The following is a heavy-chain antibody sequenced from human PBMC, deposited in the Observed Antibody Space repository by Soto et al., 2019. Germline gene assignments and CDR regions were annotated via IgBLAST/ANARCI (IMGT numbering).Heavy chain of an antibody. Sequence: GGSLRLSCAASGFTFNTCWMSWVRQAPGKGLEWVVNMNPDGTEKEYVDSVRGRFSISRDNAKNSLYLQMSHLRVEDTAVYYCARDTRPQAFDIWGQGTMVTVSS. CDR3: ARDTRPQAFDI. CDR1: GFTFNTCW. CDR2: MNPDGTEK. V-gene: IGHV3-7*01. J-gene: IGHJ3*02. D-gene: IGHD6-6*01.